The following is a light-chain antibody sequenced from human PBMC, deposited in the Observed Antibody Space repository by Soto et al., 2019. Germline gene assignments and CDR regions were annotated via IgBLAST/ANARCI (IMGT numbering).Light chain of an antibody. CDR2: WAS. CDR3: HQYYTTPWA. V-gene: IGKV4-1*01. CDR1: QSVLYSSNNKNY. Sequence: DIVMTQSPDSLAVSLGERATINFKSSQSVLYSSNNKNYLAWYQQKPGQPPKLLIYWASTRESGVPDRFSGSGSGTDFTLTISSLQAEDVAVYYCHQYYTTPWAFGQGTKVDIK. J-gene: IGKJ1*01.